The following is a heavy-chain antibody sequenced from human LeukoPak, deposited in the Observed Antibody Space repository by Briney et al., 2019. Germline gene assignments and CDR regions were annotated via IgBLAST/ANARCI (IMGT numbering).Heavy chain of an antibody. CDR3: ARRVYDSSGLPNYYYMDA. CDR2: INPNSGGT. V-gene: IGHV1-2*02. Sequence: ASVKVSCKASGYTFTGYYMHWVRQAPGQGLEWMGWINPNSGGTNYAQKFQGRVTMTRDTSISTAYMELSRLRSDDTAVYYCARRVYDSSGLPNYYYMDAWGKGTTVTVSS. J-gene: IGHJ6*03. CDR1: GYTFTGYY. D-gene: IGHD3-22*01.